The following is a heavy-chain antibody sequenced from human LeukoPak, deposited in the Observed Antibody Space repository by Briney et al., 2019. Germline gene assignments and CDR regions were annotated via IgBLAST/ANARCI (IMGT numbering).Heavy chain of an antibody. CDR3: ALTRGGDYYMDV. Sequence: ASVKVSCKASGGTFSSYAISWVRQAPGQGLEWMGWISAYNGNTNYAQKLQGRVTMTTDTSTSTAYMELRSLRSDDTAVYYCALTRGGDYYMDVWGKGTTVTISS. D-gene: IGHD3-10*01. J-gene: IGHJ6*03. V-gene: IGHV1-18*01. CDR2: ISAYNGNT. CDR1: GGTFSSYA.